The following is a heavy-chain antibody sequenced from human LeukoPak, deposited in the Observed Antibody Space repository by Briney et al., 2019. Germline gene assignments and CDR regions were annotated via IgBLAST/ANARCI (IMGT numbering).Heavy chain of an antibody. Sequence: ASVKVSCKASGHTFTSYDINWVRQAPGQGLEWMGWINPNSGGTNYAQKFQGRVTMTRDTSISTAYMELSRPRSDDTAVYYCARRGLIVVVPAAINYWGQGTLVTVSS. J-gene: IGHJ4*02. CDR3: ARRGLIVVVPAAINY. CDR1: GHTFTSYD. CDR2: INPNSGGT. D-gene: IGHD2-2*02. V-gene: IGHV1-2*02.